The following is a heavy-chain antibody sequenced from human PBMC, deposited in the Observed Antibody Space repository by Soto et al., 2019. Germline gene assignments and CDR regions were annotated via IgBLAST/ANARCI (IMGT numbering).Heavy chain of an antibody. CDR2: IGTAGDT. Sequence: GGSLRLSCAASGFTFSSYDMHWVRQATGKGLEWVSAIGTAGDTYYPGSVKGRFTISRENAKNSLYLQMNSLRAEDTAVYYCARATRTGYYGSGSYYMDYYYGMDVWGQGTTVTVSS. CDR1: GFTFSSYD. CDR3: ARATRTGYYGSGSYYMDYYYGMDV. J-gene: IGHJ6*02. D-gene: IGHD3-10*01. V-gene: IGHV3-13*01.